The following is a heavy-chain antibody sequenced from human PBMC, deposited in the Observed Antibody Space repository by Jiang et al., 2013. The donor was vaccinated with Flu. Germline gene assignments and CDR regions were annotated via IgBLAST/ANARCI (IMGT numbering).Heavy chain of an antibody. Sequence: KGLEWIGYIYYSGSTYYNPSLKSRVTISVDTSKNQFSLKLSSVTAADTAVYYCARYIKLSAIVVVVAATLSRVAWFDPWGQGTLVTVSS. CDR2: IYYSGST. V-gene: IGHV4-31*02. J-gene: IGHJ5*02. CDR3: ARYIKLSAIVVVVAATLSRVAWFDP. D-gene: IGHD2-15*01.